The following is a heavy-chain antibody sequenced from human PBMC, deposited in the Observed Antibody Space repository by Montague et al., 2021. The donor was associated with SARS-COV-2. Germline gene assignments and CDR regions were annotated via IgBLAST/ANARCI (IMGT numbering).Heavy chain of an antibody. CDR1: GDSMNNYY. J-gene: IGHJ4*02. CDR2: INYSGST. V-gene: IGHV4-59*01. Sequence: SETLSLTRTVSGDSMNNYYWSWIRQPPGKGLEWIGYINYSGSTHYNPSLQSRVTLSKDTSKNQFSLRPTSVTAADTAIYFCARAPIYRSSWYAYFDYWGQGTLVTVSS. D-gene: IGHD6-13*01. CDR3: ARAPIYRSSWYAYFDY.